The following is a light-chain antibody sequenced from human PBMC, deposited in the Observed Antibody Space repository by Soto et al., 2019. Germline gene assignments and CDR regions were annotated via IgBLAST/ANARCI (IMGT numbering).Light chain of an antibody. CDR1: QSVSSY. V-gene: IGKV3-11*01. CDR2: DTS. CDR3: QQRRNWSYT. Sequence: EIVLTQSPATLSLSPGERATLSCRASQSVSSYLAWYQQKPGQAPRLLIYDTSNRATGIQARFSGSGSGTDFTLTISSLEPEDFAVYYCQQRRNWSYTFGQGTKLEIK. J-gene: IGKJ2*01.